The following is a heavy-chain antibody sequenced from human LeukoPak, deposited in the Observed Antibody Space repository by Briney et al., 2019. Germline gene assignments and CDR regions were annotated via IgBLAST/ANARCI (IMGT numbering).Heavy chain of an antibody. V-gene: IGHV3-11*04. CDR1: GFTFSDYY. CDR3: ARGTYCSSTSCYFAVY. Sequence: KPGGFLRLSCAASGFTFSDYYMSWIRQAPGKGLEWVSYISSSGSTIYYADSVKGRFTISRDNAKNSLYLQMNSLRAEDTAVYYCARGTYCSSTSCYFAVYWGQGTLVTVSS. J-gene: IGHJ4*02. D-gene: IGHD2-2*01. CDR2: ISSSGSTI.